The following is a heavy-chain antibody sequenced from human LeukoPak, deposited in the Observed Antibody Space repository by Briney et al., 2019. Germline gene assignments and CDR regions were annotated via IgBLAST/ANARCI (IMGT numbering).Heavy chain of an antibody. Sequence: GGSLRLSCAASGFTFSSFWMTWVRQAPGKRLEYVANIKQDGTDKYYVGSVKGRFTISRDNAKNSLYLQMNSLRAEDTAVYYCAKDSGYEAAAGYYFDYWGQGTLVTVSS. J-gene: IGHJ4*02. D-gene: IGHD6-13*01. CDR3: AKDSGYEAAAGYYFDY. V-gene: IGHV3-7*01. CDR1: GFTFSSFW. CDR2: IKQDGTDK.